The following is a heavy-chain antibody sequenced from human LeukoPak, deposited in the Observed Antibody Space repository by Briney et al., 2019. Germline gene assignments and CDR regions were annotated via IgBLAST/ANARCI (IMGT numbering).Heavy chain of an antibody. CDR2: IIPIFGTA. CDR1: GGTFSSYA. D-gene: IGHD5-18*01. V-gene: IGHV1-69*05. J-gene: IGHJ4*02. Sequence: SVKVSCKASGGTFSSYAISWVRQAPGQGLEWMGGIIPIFGTANYAQKFQGRVTITTDESTSTAYMELSSLRSEDTAVYYCQYSYGYGGDYWGQGTLVTVSS. CDR3: QYSYGYGGDY.